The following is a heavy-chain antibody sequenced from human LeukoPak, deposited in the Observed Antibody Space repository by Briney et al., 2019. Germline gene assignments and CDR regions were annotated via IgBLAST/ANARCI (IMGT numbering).Heavy chain of an antibody. CDR1: GYSISSGYY. V-gene: IGHV4-38-2*02. Sequence: SETLSLTCTVSGYSISSGYYWGWIRQPPGKGLEWIGSIYHSGSTYYNPSLKSRVTISVDTSKNQFSLKLSPVTAADTAVYYCARGNSSSWYPRVYYYYYYMDVWGKGTTVTVSS. CDR2: IYHSGST. D-gene: IGHD6-13*01. J-gene: IGHJ6*03. CDR3: ARGNSSSWYPRVYYYYYYMDV.